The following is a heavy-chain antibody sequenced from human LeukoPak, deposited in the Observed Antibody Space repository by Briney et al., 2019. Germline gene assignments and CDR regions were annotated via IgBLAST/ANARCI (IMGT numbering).Heavy chain of an antibody. V-gene: IGHV1-2*02. CDR1: GYTFTGYY. D-gene: IGHD2-21*02. CDR3: ARDDGDPTYYYYYYMDV. J-gene: IGHJ6*03. Sequence: RASVKVSCKASGYTFTGYYMHWVRQAPGQGLEWMGWINPNTGGTNYAQKFQGRVTMTRDTSISTAYMDLSRLRSDDTAVYYCARDDGDPTYYYYYYMDVWGKGTTVTVSS. CDR2: INPNTGGT.